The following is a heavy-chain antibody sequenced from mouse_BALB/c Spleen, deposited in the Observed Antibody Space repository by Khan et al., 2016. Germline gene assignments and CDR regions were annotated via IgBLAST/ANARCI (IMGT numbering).Heavy chain of an antibody. CDR3: AREVLRRGFAY. V-gene: IGHV5-4*02. Sequence: EVELVESGGGLVKPGGSLKLSCAASGFTFSDYYMYWVRQTPEKRLEWVATISDGGSYTYYPDSVKGRFTISRDNAKNNLYLQMSSLKSEDTAMYYCAREVLRRGFAYWGQGTLGTVSA. CDR1: GFTFSDYY. CDR2: ISDGGSYT. J-gene: IGHJ3*01. D-gene: IGHD1-1*01.